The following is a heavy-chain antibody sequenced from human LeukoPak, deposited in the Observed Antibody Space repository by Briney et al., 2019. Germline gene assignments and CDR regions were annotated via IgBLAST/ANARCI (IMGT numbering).Heavy chain of an antibody. Sequence: SQTLSLTCTVSGGSISSGGNYWSWIRQHPGKGLEWIGYIYYSGSTYYNPSLKSRVTISVDTSKNQFSLKLSSVTAADTAVYYCARERISVVRPDVRFDPWGQGTLVTVSS. V-gene: IGHV4-31*03. J-gene: IGHJ5*02. CDR1: GGSISSGGNY. CDR2: IYYSGST. D-gene: IGHD3-10*02. CDR3: ARERISVVRPDVRFDP.